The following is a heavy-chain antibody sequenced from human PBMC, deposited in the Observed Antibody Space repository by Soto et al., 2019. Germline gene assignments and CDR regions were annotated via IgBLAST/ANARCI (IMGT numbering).Heavy chain of an antibody. D-gene: IGHD6-13*01. CDR3: ARDSQLGCIAAACYYFDY. V-gene: IGHV1-69*01. CDR2: IIPIFGTA. CDR1: GGTFSSYA. J-gene: IGHJ4*02. Sequence: QVQLVQSGAEVKKPGSSVKVSCTASGGTFSSYAISWVRQAPGQGLEWMGGIIPIFGTANYAQKFQGRVTITADESTSTAYMELSSLRSEDTAVYYCARDSQLGCIAAACYYFDYWGQGTLVTVSS.